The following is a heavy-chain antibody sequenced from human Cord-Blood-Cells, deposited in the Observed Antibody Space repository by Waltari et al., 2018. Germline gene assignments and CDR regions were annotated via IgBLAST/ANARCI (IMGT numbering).Heavy chain of an antibody. CDR1: GYTLTELS. J-gene: IGHJ1*01. D-gene: IGHD6-13*01. CDR2: FEPEESET. V-gene: IGHV1-24*01. CDR3: ATATYSSSWYGYFQH. Sequence: QVQLVQSGAEVKKPGASVKVSCKVSGYTLTELSMHWVRQAPGKGLEWMGGFEPEESETIYAQKFQGRVTMTEDTSTDTAYMELSSLRSEDTAVYYCATATYSSSWYGYFQHWGKGTLVTVSS.